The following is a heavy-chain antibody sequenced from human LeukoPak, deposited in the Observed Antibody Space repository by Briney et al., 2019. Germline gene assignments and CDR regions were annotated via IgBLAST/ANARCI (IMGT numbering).Heavy chain of an antibody. CDR1: GFTFSSYG. CDR2: ISYDGSNK. J-gene: IGHJ1*01. D-gene: IGHD5-18*01. Sequence: PGGSLRLSCAASGFTFSSYGMHWVRQAPGKGLEGVAVISYDGSNKYYADSVKGRFTISRDNSKNTLYLQMNSLRAEDTAVYYCAKGGHSYGPEYFQHWGQGTLVTVSS. V-gene: IGHV3-30*18. CDR3: AKGGHSYGPEYFQH.